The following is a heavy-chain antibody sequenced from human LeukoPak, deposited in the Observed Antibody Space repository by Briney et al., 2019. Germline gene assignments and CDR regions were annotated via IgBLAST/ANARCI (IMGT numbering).Heavy chain of an antibody. Sequence: GGSLRLSCAASGFTFSSYAMSWVRQAPGKGLEWVSAISGSGGSIYYADSVKGRFTISRDNSKNTLYLQMNSLRAEDTAVYYCAKPPVAAPSNYWGQGTLVTVSS. CDR3: AKPPVAAPSNY. CDR2: ISGSGGSI. V-gene: IGHV3-23*01. J-gene: IGHJ4*02. D-gene: IGHD2-15*01. CDR1: GFTFSSYA.